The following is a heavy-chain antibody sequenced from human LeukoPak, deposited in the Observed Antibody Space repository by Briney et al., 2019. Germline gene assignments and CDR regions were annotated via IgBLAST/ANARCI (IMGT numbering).Heavy chain of an antibody. CDR1: GLTFSSYA. J-gene: IGHJ4*02. CDR2: ISYDGSNK. Sequence: GGSLRLSCAASGLTFSSYAMHWVRQAPGKGLEGVAVISYDGSNKYYADSVKGRFTISRDNSKNTLYLQMNSLRAEDTAVYYCASEVATTLDYWGQGTLVTVSS. D-gene: IGHD5-12*01. V-gene: IGHV3-30*04. CDR3: ASEVATTLDY.